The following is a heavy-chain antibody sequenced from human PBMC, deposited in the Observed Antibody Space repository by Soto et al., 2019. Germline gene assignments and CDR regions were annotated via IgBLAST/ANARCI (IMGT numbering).Heavy chain of an antibody. CDR1: GFTLSRYG. CDR3: ARAYDTSGYPYFDY. J-gene: IGHJ4*02. D-gene: IGHD3-22*01. Sequence: PGGSLRLSCAASGFTLSRYGMHWVRQAPGKGLEWVAVIWFDGSNKNYADSVKGRFTVSKDNSKNTLYLQMDGLGAEDTAVYYCARAYDTSGYPYFDYWGQGTVVTV. CDR2: IWFDGSNK. V-gene: IGHV3-33*01.